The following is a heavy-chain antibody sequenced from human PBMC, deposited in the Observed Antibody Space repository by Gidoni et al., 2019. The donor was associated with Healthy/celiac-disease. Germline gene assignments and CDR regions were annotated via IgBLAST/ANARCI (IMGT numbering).Heavy chain of an antibody. CDR2: ISGSGGST. CDR3: AKPDPGYSGYDLYYYYGMDV. Sequence: EVQLLESGGGLVQPGGSLRLSCAASGFTFSSYAMIWVRQAPGKGLEWVSAISGSGGSTYYADSVKGRFTISRDNSKNTLYLQMNSLRAEDTAVYYCAKPDPGYSGYDLYYYYGMDVWGQGTTVTVSS. D-gene: IGHD5-12*01. CDR1: GFTFSSYA. V-gene: IGHV3-23*01. J-gene: IGHJ6*02.